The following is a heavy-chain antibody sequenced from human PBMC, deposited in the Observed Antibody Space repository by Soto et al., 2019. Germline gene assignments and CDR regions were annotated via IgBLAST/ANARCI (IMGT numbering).Heavy chain of an antibody. Sequence: PSETLSLTCPVSGVSINNNYWTWIRQPPGKRLEWIGAIYDTGSPTYNPSLRSRVTFSVDTSKNQFSLSLTSGTAAATAVYFCGNVVSDGGIDYWGQGTLVTVSS. V-gene: IGHV4-59*01. CDR2: IYDTGSP. J-gene: IGHJ4*02. CDR3: GNVVSDGGIDY. CDR1: GVSINNNY. D-gene: IGHD6-25*01.